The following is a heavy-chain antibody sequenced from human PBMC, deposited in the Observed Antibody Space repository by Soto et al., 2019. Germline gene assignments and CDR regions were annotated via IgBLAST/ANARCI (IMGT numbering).Heavy chain of an antibody. D-gene: IGHD3-22*01. Sequence: SVKVSCKASGGTFSSYAISWVRQAPGQGLEWMGGIIPIFGTANYAQKFQGRVTITADESTSTAYMELSSLRSEDTAVYYCARDDGAYYDSSGYYYVSGGAFDIWG. V-gene: IGHV1-69*13. CDR3: ARDDGAYYDSSGYYYVSGGAFDI. CDR1: GGTFSSYA. J-gene: IGHJ3*02. CDR2: IIPIFGTA.